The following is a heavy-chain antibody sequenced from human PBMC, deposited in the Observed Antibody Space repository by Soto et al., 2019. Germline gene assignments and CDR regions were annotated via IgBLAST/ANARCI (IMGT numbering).Heavy chain of an antibody. V-gene: IGHV4-59*01. J-gene: IGHJ4*02. CDR3: ARGSVGSGWKFDF. CDR2: ISYSATP. CDR1: GDSLSTYF. D-gene: IGHD3-22*01. Sequence: SETLSLTCTVSGDSLSTYFWSWIRQPPGKGLEWIGYISYSATPNYNPALKGRVIISVDTSKNQFSLKLNSVTAADTALYYCARGSVGSGWKFDFWGQGILVTVSS.